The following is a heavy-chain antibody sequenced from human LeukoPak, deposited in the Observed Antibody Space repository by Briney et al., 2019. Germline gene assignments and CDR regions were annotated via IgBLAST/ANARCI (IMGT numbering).Heavy chain of an antibody. D-gene: IGHD3-3*01. J-gene: IGHJ4*02. V-gene: IGHV3-21*01. Sequence: GGSLRLSCAASGFTFSSYSMNWVRQAPGKGLEWVSSISSSSNYIYYADSVKGRFTISRDNAKNSLYLQMNSLRAEDTAVYYCARALRFLEWLSSVDYWGQGTLVTVSS. CDR1: GFTFSSYS. CDR2: ISSSSNYI. CDR3: ARALRFLEWLSSVDY.